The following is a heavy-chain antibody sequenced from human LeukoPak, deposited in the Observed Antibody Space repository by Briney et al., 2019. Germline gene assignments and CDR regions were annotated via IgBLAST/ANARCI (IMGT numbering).Heavy chain of an antibody. CDR3: ARGGPLSYSGSLYSAFDI. Sequence: SGGSLRLSCAASRFTFSSYAMHWVRQAPGKGLEWVVVISYDGSNKYYADSVKGRFTISRDNSKNTLYLQLNSLRADDTAVYYCARGGPLSYSGSLYSAFDIWGQGTMVTVSS. D-gene: IGHD1-26*01. CDR1: RFTFSSYA. V-gene: IGHV3-30-3*01. CDR2: ISYDGSNK. J-gene: IGHJ3*02.